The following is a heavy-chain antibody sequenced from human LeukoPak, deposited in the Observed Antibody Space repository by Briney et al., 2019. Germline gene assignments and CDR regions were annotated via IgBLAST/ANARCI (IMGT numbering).Heavy chain of an antibody. CDR2: INPNSGGT. D-gene: IGHD4-17*01. V-gene: IGHV1-2*02. CDR3: ARERSTVTTGLFGY. Sequence: GASVNVSFKASVYTFTGYYMHWVRQAPGQGLEWMGWINPNSGGTNYAQKFQGRVTMTRDTSISTAYMELSRLRSDDTAVYYCARERSTVTTGLFGYWGQGTLVTVSS. J-gene: IGHJ4*02. CDR1: VYTFTGYY.